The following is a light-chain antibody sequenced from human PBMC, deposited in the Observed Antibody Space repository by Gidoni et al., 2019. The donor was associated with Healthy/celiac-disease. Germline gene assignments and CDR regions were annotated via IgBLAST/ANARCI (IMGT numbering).Light chain of an antibody. CDR2: GAS. CDR1: QSVSSSY. CDR3: QQYGSSFT. V-gene: IGKV3-20*01. J-gene: IGKJ3*01. Sequence: EIVLTQYPGTLSLSPGERATLSCRASQSVSSSYLAWYQQKPGQAPRLLIYGASSMATGIPDRFSGSGSGTDFTLTISRLEPEDFAVYYCQQYGSSFTFGPGTKVDIK.